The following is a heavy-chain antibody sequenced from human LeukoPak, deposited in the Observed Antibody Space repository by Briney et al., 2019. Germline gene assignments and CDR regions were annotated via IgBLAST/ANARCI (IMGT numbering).Heavy chain of an antibody. CDR1: GFTVSSKY. Sequence: GGSLRLSCVASGFTVSSKYMSWVRQAPGKGLEWVSVIYSGGSTYYADSVKGRFTISRDNSKNTLYLQMNSLRAEDTAVYHCASPSYTGLAAGPVGYYGMDVWGQGTTVTVSS. J-gene: IGHJ6*02. D-gene: IGHD6-13*01. CDR2: IYSGGST. CDR3: ASPSYTGLAAGPVGYYGMDV. V-gene: IGHV3-66*01.